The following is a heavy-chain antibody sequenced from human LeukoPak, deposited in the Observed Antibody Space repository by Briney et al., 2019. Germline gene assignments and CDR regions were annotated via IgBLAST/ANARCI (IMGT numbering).Heavy chain of an antibody. V-gene: IGHV3-33*01. D-gene: IGHD6-19*01. Sequence: GGSLRLSCAASGFTFSSYGMHWVRQAPGKGLERVAGIWYDGSNKYYADSVKGRFTISRDNSKNTLYLQMNSLRAEDTAVYYCERDIGIAVAGTGYWGQGTLVTVSS. CDR2: IWYDGSNK. CDR1: GFTFSSYG. CDR3: ERDIGIAVAGTGY. J-gene: IGHJ4*02.